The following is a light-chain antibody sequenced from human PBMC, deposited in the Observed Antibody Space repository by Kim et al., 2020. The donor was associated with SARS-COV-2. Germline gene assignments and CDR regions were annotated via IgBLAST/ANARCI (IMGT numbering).Light chain of an antibody. J-gene: IGLJ2*01. V-gene: IGLV6-57*04. CDR2: EDN. CDR3: QSYDSSNQV. Sequence: NFMLTQPPSVSESPGKTVTISCTRSSGSIASNYVQWYQQRPGSAPTTVIYEDNQRPSGVPDRFSGSIDSSSNSASLTISGLKTEDEADYYCQSYDSSNQVFGGGTQLTVL. CDR1: SGSIASNY.